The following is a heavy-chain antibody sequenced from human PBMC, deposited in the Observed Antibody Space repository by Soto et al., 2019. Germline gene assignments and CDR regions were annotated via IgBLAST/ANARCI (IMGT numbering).Heavy chain of an antibody. CDR2: IYYAGSA. V-gene: IGHV4-31*03. CDR1: GGSVSSGGYY. D-gene: IGHD1-7*01. Sequence: SETLSLTCTVSGGSVSSGGYYWSWIRQHPGKGLEYIGFIYYAGSAYYNPSLKSRVTISLDTSKNQFSLNLSSVTVADTAVYYCARDHGSGITYFDYWGQGTPVTVS. J-gene: IGHJ4*02. CDR3: ARDHGSGITYFDY.